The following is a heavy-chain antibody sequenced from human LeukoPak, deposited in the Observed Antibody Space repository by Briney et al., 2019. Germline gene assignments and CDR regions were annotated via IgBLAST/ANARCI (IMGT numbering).Heavy chain of an antibody. CDR2: ISSSSSTI. CDR1: GFTFSSYS. Sequence: PGGSLRLSCAASGFTFSSYSMNWVRQAPGKGLEWVSYISSSSSTIYYADSVKGRFTISRDNAKNSLYLQMNSLRAEDTAVYYCARDPLYPAAILEHFDYWGQGTLVTVSS. J-gene: IGHJ4*02. CDR3: ARDPLYPAAILEHFDY. D-gene: IGHD2-2*02. V-gene: IGHV3-48*04.